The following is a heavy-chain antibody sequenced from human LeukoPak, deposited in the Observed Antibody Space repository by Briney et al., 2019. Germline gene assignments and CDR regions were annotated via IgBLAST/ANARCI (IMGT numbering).Heavy chain of an antibody. CDR2: ISYDGSNK. J-gene: IGHJ6*02. CDR3: AREGIYCSSTSCYEYYYYYGMDV. Sequence: GRSLRLSCAASGFTFSSYALHWVRQAPGKGLEWVAVISYDGSNKYYADSVKGRFTISRDNSKNTLYLRMNSLRAEDTAVYYCAREGIYCSSTSCYEYYYYYGMDVWGQGTTVTVSS. D-gene: IGHD2-2*01. CDR1: GFTFSSYA. V-gene: IGHV3-30-3*01.